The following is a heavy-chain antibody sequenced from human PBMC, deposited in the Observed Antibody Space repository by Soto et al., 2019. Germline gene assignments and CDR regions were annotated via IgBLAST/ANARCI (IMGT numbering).Heavy chain of an antibody. J-gene: IGHJ4*02. CDR2: INPSGGST. Sequence: QVQLVQSGAEVKKPGASVKVSCKASGYTFTSYYMHWVRQASGQGLEWIGIINPSGGSTSYAQKFQGRVTMTRDTSTTTVYMELSSLRSEDTAVYYCAREEDSSASYDYWGQGTLVTVSS. CDR3: AREEDSSASYDY. V-gene: IGHV1-46*01. D-gene: IGHD3-22*01. CDR1: GYTFTSYY.